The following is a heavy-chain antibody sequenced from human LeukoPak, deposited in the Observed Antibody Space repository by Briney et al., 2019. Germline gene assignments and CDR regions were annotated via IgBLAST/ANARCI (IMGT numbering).Heavy chain of an antibody. V-gene: IGHV5-51*01. Sequence: GESLKISCKGSGSSFTSYWIGWVRQMPGKGLEWMGIIYPGDSDTRYSPSFQGQVTISADKSISTAYLQWSSLKASDTAMYYCARPTMVRGVIIRVDYWGQGTLVTVSS. CDR1: GSSFTSYW. D-gene: IGHD3-10*01. CDR2: IYPGDSDT. CDR3: ARPTMVRGVIIRVDY. J-gene: IGHJ4*02.